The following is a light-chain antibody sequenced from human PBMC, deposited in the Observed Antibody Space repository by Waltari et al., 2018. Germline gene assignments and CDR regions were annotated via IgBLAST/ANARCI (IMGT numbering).Light chain of an antibody. CDR2: EGS. Sequence: QSALTQPASVSGSPGQSITISCTGTSSDVGSYNLVSWYQQHPGKAPKLMIYEGSKRPSGVSNRFSGSKSGNTASLGISGLQAEDEADYYCCSYAGSSTFEVFGGGTKLTVL. CDR1: SSDVGSYNL. CDR3: CSYAGSSTFEV. J-gene: IGLJ2*01. V-gene: IGLV2-23*03.